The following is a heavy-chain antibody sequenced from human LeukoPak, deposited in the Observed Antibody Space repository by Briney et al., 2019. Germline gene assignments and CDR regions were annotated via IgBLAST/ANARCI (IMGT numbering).Heavy chain of an antibody. CDR2: IHTSGST. CDR3: ARRDISSGWSFYY. Sequence: PSETLSLTCTVSGGSISNYHWSWIRQPAGKGLEWIGQIHTSGSTNYDPPLKSRVSMSIDTTEDQVSLTIRSVTAADTAFYYCARRDISSGWSFYYWGQGTLVTVSS. CDR1: GGSISNYH. D-gene: IGHD6-19*01. V-gene: IGHV4-4*07. J-gene: IGHJ4*02.